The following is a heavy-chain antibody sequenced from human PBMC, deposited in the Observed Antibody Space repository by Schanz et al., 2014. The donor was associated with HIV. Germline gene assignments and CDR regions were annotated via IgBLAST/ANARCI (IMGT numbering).Heavy chain of an antibody. V-gene: IGHV3-30-3*01. D-gene: IGHD3-3*01. J-gene: IGHJ6*02. CDR3: AKDQGYDFWSGYYNYYNMDV. CDR1: GFTFSSYA. CDR2: ISYDGSNK. Sequence: QVQLVESGGGVVQPGRSLRLSCAASGFTFSSYAMHWVRQAPGKGLEWVAVISYDGSNKYYADSVKGRFTISRDNSKNTLYLQINSLRADDTAVYYCAKDQGYDFWSGYYNYYNMDVWGQGTTVTVSS.